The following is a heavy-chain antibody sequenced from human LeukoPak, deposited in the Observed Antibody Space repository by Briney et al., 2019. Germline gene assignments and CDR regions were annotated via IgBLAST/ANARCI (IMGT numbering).Heavy chain of an antibody. V-gene: IGHV3-30*02. J-gene: IGHJ4*02. CDR2: IRYDANNR. CDR3: AKEGHSRGWYPTAVDTYFDY. D-gene: IGHD6-19*01. CDR1: GFTFSSYG. Sequence: GGCLRLSCAASGFTFSSYGLHWVRQAPGKGLEGVAFIRYDANNRYYADSVKGRFTISRDNSKNTLYLQMNSLRPEDTAVYYCAKEGHSRGWYPTAVDTYFDYWGQGTLVTVSS.